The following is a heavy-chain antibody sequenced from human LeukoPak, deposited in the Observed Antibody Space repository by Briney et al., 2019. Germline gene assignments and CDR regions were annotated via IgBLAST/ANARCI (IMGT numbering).Heavy chain of an antibody. Sequence: GGSLRLSCAASGFTVSSSYMNWVRQAPGKGLEWVSLIFSGGSTYYADSVKGRFTISRDNSKNTLFLQMNSLRAEDTAVYYCARGGVVYPDSFDIWGRGTMVTVSS. V-gene: IGHV3-66*01. CDR2: IFSGGST. CDR1: GFTVSSSY. D-gene: IGHD2-15*01. J-gene: IGHJ3*02. CDR3: ARGGVVYPDSFDI.